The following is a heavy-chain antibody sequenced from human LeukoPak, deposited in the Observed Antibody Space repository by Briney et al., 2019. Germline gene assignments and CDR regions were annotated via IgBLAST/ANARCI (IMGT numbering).Heavy chain of an antibody. CDR2: ISTSSSYI. D-gene: IGHD6-19*01. J-gene: IGHJ3*02. Sequence: TGGSLRLSCAASGFTFSSYSMNWVRQAPGKGLEWVSSISTSSSYIYYADSVKGRFTISRDNAKNSLYLQMQSLRAEDTAVYYCVRGHVAVAAHDDAFDIWGQGTMVTVSS. V-gene: IGHV3-21*01. CDR3: VRGHVAVAAHDDAFDI. CDR1: GFTFSSYS.